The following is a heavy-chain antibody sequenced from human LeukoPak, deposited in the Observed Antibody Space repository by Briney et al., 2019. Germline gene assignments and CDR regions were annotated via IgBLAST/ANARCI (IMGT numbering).Heavy chain of an antibody. CDR1: GGTFSSYA. V-gene: IGHV1-69*01. CDR3: ARRLTGEGYYYYYMDV. CDR2: IIPIFGTA. Sequence: ASVKVSCKASGGTFSSYAISWVRQAPGQGLEWMGGIIPIFGTANYAQKFQGRVTITADEPTSTAYMELSSLRSEDTAVYYCARRLTGEGYYYYYMDVWGKGTTVTVSS. D-gene: IGHD3-10*01. J-gene: IGHJ6*03.